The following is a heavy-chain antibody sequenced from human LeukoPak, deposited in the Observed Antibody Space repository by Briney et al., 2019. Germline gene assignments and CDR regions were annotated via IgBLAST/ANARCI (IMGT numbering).Heavy chain of an antibody. D-gene: IGHD1-1*01. CDR2: MNPNSGNT. J-gene: IGHJ5*02. CDR1: GYTFTSYD. Sequence: GASVKVSCKASGYTFTSYDIDWVRQATGQGLEWMGWMNPNSGNTGYAQKFQGRVTMTRNTSISTAYMELSSLRSEDTAVYYCARGVQGPLGDWFDPWGQGTLVTVSS. CDR3: ARGVQGPLGDWFDP. V-gene: IGHV1-8*01.